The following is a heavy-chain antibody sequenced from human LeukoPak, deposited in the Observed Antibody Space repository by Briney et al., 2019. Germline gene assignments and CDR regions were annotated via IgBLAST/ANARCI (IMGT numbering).Heavy chain of an antibody. V-gene: IGHV4-34*01. D-gene: IGHD3-22*01. CDR3: ARGGNSGYHDAFDI. J-gene: IGHJ3*02. Sequence: SETLSLTCAVYGGSFSGYYWTWIRQPPGKGLEWIGEIDHSGNTNYKSSLKSRATTSVDTSKKQFSLTLRSVTAADTAVHYCARGGNSGYHDAFDIWGQGTEVTIS. CDR1: GGSFSGYY. CDR2: IDHSGNT.